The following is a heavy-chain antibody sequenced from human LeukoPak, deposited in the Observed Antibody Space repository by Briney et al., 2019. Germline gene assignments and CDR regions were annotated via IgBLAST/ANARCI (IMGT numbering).Heavy chain of an antibody. CDR3: ARAYPIYEHFDY. J-gene: IGHJ4*02. V-gene: IGHV1-2*02. CDR2: VNPNSGGT. Sequence: GASVKVSCKASGYTFTGYYMHWVRQAPGQGLEWMGWVNPNSGGTNYAQKFQGRVTMTRDTSISTAYMELSRLRSDDTAVYYCARAYPIYEHFDYWGQGTLVTVSS. CDR1: GYTFTGYY. D-gene: IGHD3-16*01.